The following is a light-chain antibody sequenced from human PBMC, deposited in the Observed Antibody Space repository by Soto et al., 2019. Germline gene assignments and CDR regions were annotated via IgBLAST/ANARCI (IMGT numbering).Light chain of an antibody. CDR3: QQRSNWRT. CDR2: DAS. V-gene: IGKV3-11*01. CDR1: QSVSSY. Sequence: IGLTQSPATLSLSPGERATLSCRASQSVSSYLAWYQQKPGQAPRLLIYDASNRATGIPARFSGSGSGTDFTLTISSLEPEDFAVYYCQQRSNWRTFGQGTKVDIK. J-gene: IGKJ1*01.